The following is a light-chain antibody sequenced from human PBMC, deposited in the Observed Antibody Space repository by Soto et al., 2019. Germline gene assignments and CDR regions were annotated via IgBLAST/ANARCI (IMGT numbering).Light chain of an antibody. J-gene: IGKJ2*01. CDR1: QSVLYTSNNKNY. CDR3: ERHFRSPYT. Sequence: DIVVTQSPDSLAVSLGERATINCKSSQSVLYTSNNKNYLAWYQQKPGQPPKLIIYWASTRVSGVADPFSGTGSGTDFSHTISSKQPEDVPVYACERHFRSPYTFGAGNKREIK. CDR2: WAS. V-gene: IGKV4-1*01.